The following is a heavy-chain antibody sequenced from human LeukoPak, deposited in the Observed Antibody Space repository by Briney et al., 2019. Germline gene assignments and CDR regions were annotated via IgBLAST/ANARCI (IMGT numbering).Heavy chain of an antibody. J-gene: IGHJ6*03. V-gene: IGHV1-2*06. CDR2: INPNSGGT. CDR1: GYTSTGYS. Sequence: ASVKGSCTASGYTSTGYSMHWVREAPGDGLEWMGRINPNSGGTNYAQKFQGRVTMTRDTSISTAYMELSRLKSEHTAVYYCARTGGGYSNLYYYVDVWGKGTPVTVSS. D-gene: IGHD4-11*01. CDR3: ARTGGGYSNLYYYVDV.